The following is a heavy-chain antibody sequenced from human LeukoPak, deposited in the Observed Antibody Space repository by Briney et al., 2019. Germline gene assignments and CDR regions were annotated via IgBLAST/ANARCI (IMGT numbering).Heavy chain of an antibody. Sequence: GASVKVSCKASGGTFSSYAISWVRQAPGQGLEWMGRIIPILGIANYAQKFQGRVTITADKSTSTAYMELSSLRSEDTAVYYCGHSSSWYDAFDIWGQGTMVTVSS. CDR1: GGTFSSYA. J-gene: IGHJ3*02. CDR3: GHSSSWYDAFDI. CDR2: IIPILGIA. V-gene: IGHV1-69*04. D-gene: IGHD6-13*01.